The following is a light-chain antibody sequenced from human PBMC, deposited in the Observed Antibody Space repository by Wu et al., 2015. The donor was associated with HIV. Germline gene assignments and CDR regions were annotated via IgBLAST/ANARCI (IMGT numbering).Light chain of an antibody. Sequence: EIVLTQSPATLSLSPGERAVLSCRASQSVNSYLAWFQQKPGQAPRLLIYDTSNRASGVPARFSGSGSGTDFTLTISRLEPEDFAVYYCQQYGSSPYTFGQGTKLEIK. CDR2: DTS. CDR3: QQYGSSPYT. CDR1: QSVNSY. V-gene: IGKV3-20*01. J-gene: IGKJ2*01.